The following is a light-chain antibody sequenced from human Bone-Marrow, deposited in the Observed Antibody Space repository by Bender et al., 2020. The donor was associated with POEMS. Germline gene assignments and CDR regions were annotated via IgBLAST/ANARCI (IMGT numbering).Light chain of an antibody. V-gene: IGLV2-14*03. CDR1: SSDVGGYNY. Sequence: QSALTQPASVSGSPGQSITISCTGTSSDVGGYNYVSWYQRHPGKAPKLMIYDVSNRPSGVSNRFSGSKSGNTASLTISGLQAEDEADYYCSSYTSSISVVFGEGTKLTVL. J-gene: IGLJ2*01. CDR3: SSYTSSISVV. CDR2: DVS.